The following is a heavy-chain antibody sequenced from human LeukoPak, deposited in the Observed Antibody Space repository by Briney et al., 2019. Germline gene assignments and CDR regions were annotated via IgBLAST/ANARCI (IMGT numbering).Heavy chain of an antibody. Sequence: GGSLRLSCAASGFTFSSYAMHWARQAPGKGLEWVAVISYDGSNKYYADSVKGRFTISRDNSKNTLYLQMNSLRAEDTAVYYCARDRGDYYGSGSYYYWGQGTLVTVSS. J-gene: IGHJ4*02. V-gene: IGHV3-30*04. CDR2: ISYDGSNK. D-gene: IGHD3-10*01. CDR3: ARDRGDYYGSGSYYY. CDR1: GFTFSSYA.